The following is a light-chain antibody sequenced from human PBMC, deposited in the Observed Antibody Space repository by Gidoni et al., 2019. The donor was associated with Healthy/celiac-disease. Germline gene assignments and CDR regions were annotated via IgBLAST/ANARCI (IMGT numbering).Light chain of an antibody. CDR1: QGISSA. CDR3: QQFNSYRSIT. Sequence: AIQLTQSPSSLSASVGDRVTITCRASQGISSALAWYQQKPGKAPKLLIYDASSLESGVPARCSGSGSGTDFTLTISSLQPEDFATYYCQQFNSYRSITFGQGTRLEIK. V-gene: IGKV1-13*02. CDR2: DAS. J-gene: IGKJ5*01.